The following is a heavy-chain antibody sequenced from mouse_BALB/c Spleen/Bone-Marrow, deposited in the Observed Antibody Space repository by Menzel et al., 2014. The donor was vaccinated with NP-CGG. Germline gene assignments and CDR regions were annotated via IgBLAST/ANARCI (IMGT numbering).Heavy chain of an antibody. CDR3: ARNHFGSNSLGY. V-gene: IGHV1S135*01. D-gene: IGHD1-1*01. CDR2: IDPYYGGT. Sequence: EVQLQQSGPELEKPGASVKISCKASGYSFTGYNMNWVKQSDGRSLEWIGNIDPYYGGTSYNQKFRGKATLTVDKSSSTAYMQLTSLTSEDSAVYYCARNHFGSNSLGYWGQGTLVPASA. J-gene: IGHJ3*01. CDR1: GYSFTGYN.